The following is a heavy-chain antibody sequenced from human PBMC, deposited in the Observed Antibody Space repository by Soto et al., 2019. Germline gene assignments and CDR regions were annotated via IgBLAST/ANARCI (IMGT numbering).Heavy chain of an antibody. D-gene: IGHD2-15*01. Sequence: EVHLVESGGGLMQPGGSLRLSCAASGFTVSTYNMIWVRQAPVKGLEWVSVTYSGGSTQYADSVKGGFTVSRDNSKNRLYLQMSSLRDADTAVYYCARKVSGAVQWWAYGMDFWGRGTTVTVSS. CDR1: GFTVSTYN. CDR3: ARKVSGAVQWWAYGMDF. V-gene: IGHV3-53*02. J-gene: IGHJ6*02. CDR2: TYSGGST.